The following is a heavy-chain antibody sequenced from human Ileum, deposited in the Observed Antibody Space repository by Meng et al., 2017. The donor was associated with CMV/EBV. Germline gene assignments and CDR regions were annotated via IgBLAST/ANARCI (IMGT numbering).Heavy chain of an antibody. J-gene: IGHJ4*02. V-gene: IGHV3-7*01. D-gene: IGHD3-10*01. CDR3: AKAPDGSGSLYYFDS. CDR1: GFTFNNYW. Sequence: LKISCVVSGFTFNNYWMTWVRQAPGKGLEWVANINQDGSEKYYVDSVKGRFTVSRDNAKNSLYLQMNSLRAEDTAEYYCAKAPDGSGSLYYFDSWGQGTLVTVSS. CDR2: INQDGSEK.